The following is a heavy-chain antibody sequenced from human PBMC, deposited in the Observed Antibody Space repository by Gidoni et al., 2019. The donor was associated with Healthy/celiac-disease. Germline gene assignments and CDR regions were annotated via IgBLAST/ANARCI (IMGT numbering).Heavy chain of an antibody. J-gene: IGHJ4*02. V-gene: IGHV3-7*03. Sequence: EVQLVESGGGLVQPGGSLRLSCSASAFPVSNYWLSWVRQAPGKGLEWVANIKQDGSEKYYVDSVKGRFTISRDNAKNSLYLQMNSLRAEDTAVYYCARVGPLIAAAGKSAFDYWGQGTLVTVSS. D-gene: IGHD6-13*01. CDR3: ARVGPLIAAAGKSAFDY. CDR1: AFPVSNYW. CDR2: IKQDGSEK.